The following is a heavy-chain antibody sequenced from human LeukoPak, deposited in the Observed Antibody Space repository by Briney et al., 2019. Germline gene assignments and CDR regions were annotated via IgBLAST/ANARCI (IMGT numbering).Heavy chain of an antibody. D-gene: IGHD3/OR15-3a*01. CDR2: ISSKSGYI. Sequence: PGGSLILSCVASGFTFDTYTMNWVRQAPGKGLEWVSSISSKSGYIHYADSVKGRYIISRDNAKNSLSLQMNSLRAEDTAVYYCARVRTAYYPDYWGQGTLVTASS. CDR1: GFTFDTYT. J-gene: IGHJ4*02. V-gene: IGHV3-21*01. CDR3: ARVRTAYYPDY.